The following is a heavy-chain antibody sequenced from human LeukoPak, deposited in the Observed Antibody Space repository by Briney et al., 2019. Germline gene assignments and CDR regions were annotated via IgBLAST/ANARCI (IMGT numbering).Heavy chain of an antibody. CDR1: GFTFSNYG. CDR2: IRYDGSNK. Sequence: PGGSLRLSCAASGFTFSNYGIHWVRQAPGKGLQWVTFIRYDGSNKYYADSVKGRFTISRDNSKNTLYLQLNSLKAEDTAVYYCATHTGGSDYYWGQGTLVTVSS. CDR3: ATHTGGSDYY. D-gene: IGHD2-15*01. J-gene: IGHJ4*02. V-gene: IGHV3-30*02.